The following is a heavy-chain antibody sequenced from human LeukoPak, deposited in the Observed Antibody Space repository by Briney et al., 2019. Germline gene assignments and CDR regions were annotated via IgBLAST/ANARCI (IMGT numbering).Heavy chain of an antibody. V-gene: IGHV1-18*01. CDR3: ATSLSGNSSSWYARFSYYYYGMDV. D-gene: IGHD6-13*01. Sequence: GASVKVSCKASGYTFTSYGISWVRQAPGQGLEWMGWISAYNGNTNYAQKLQGRVTMTTDTSTSTAYMELRSLRSDDTAVYYCATSLSGNSSSWYARFSYYYYGMDVWGQGTTVTVSS. CDR2: ISAYNGNT. J-gene: IGHJ6*02. CDR1: GYTFTSYG.